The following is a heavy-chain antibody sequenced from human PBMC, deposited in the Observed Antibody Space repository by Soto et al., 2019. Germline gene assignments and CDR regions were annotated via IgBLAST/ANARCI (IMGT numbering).Heavy chain of an antibody. CDR1: GGSISSGGYS. CDR2: IYHSGST. D-gene: IGHD5-18*01. V-gene: IGHV4-30-2*01. CDR3: ARETTSSGGYSYGLDY. Sequence: QLQLQDSGSGLVKPSQTLSLTCAVSGGSISSGGYSWSWIRQPPGKGLEWIGYIYHSGSTYYNPSLKSRVTISVDRSKNQFSLKLSSVTAADTAVYYCARETTSSGGYSYGLDYWGQGTLVTVSS. J-gene: IGHJ4*02.